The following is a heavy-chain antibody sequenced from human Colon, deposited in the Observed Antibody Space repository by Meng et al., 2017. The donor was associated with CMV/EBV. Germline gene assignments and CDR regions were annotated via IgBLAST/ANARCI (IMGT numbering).Heavy chain of an antibody. CDR2: VTYDGNKK. CDR1: GFTFGSYG. J-gene: IGHJ6*02. Sequence: GGSLRLSCAASGFTFGSYGMHWVRQAPGKGLEWVAFVTYDGNKKFYGDSVKGRFTISRDTFKNTVYLQMDSLRPEDTALYYCAKDPNESHDHPRGAYNYYGMDVWGQGTTVTVSS. V-gene: IGHV3-30*02. CDR3: AKDPNESHDHPRGAYNYYGMDV. D-gene: IGHD2-8*01.